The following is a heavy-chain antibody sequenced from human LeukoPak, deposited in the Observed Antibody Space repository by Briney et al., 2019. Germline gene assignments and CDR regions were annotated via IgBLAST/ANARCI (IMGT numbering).Heavy chain of an antibody. D-gene: IGHD3-3*01. CDR2: ISGSGGST. V-gene: IGHV3-23*01. Sequence: PGGSLRLSCAASGFTFSSYGMSWVRQAPGKGLEWVSAISGSGGSTYYADSVKGRFTISRDNSKNTLYLQMNSLRAEDTALYYCASLRRRSGSLDAFDIWGQGTMVTVSS. CDR3: ASLRRRSGSLDAFDI. J-gene: IGHJ3*02. CDR1: GFTFSSYG.